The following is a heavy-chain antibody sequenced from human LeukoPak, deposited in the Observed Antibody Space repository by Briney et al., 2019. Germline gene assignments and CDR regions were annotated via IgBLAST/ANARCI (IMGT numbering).Heavy chain of an antibody. CDR1: GLTFSSCG. CDR2: ISSRSSAI. V-gene: IGHV3-48*01. D-gene: IGHD2/OR15-2a*01. CDR3: TRAFDGGD. J-gene: IGHJ4*02. Sequence: PGGSLRLSCAASGLTFSSCGMNWVRQAPGKGREWFSYISSRSSAIYYADSVKGRLTISRDNAMKSLYVQVHKLRVEHAAGCYCTRAFDGGDWGQGTLVTASS.